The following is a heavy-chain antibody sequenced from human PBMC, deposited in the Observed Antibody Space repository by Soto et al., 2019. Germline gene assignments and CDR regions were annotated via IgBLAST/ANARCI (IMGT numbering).Heavy chain of an antibody. J-gene: IGHJ4*02. Sequence: ASETLSLTCGVSGGSISIGTDYWGWIRQPPGKGLEWIGNIHYSGSAPYSPSLKSRVTISVGTSKNQFSLNLTSVTAADTAVYNCVGGYPWVGFDYWGQGTLVTVSS. V-gene: IGHV4-39*01. CDR1: GGSISIGTDY. CDR3: VGGYPWVGFDY. D-gene: IGHD3-22*01. CDR2: IHYSGSA.